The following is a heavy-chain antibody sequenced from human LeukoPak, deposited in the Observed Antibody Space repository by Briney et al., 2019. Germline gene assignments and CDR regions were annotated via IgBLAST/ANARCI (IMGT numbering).Heavy chain of an antibody. Sequence: SETLSLTCTVSGGSISSNTYYWGWIRQPPGKGLEWIGTIYYSGTTYYNPSLKSRVTMSVDTSKNQFSLKLSSVTAADTAVYYCARRSLTIGRPIDYWGQGTLVTVSS. CDR2: IYYSGTT. CDR1: GGSISSNTYY. J-gene: IGHJ4*02. D-gene: IGHD3-3*01. CDR3: ARRSLTIGRPIDY. V-gene: IGHV4-39*01.